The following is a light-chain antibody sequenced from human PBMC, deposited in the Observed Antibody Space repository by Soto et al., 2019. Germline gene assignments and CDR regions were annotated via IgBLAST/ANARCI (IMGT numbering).Light chain of an antibody. CDR3: SSYTTSNTRQIV. V-gene: IGLV2-14*03. Sequence: QSALTQPASVSGSPGQSSTISCTGTSSDVGGYNYVSWYQHHPGKAPKLLIYDVSNRPSGISNRFSGSKSDNTASLTISGLQPEDEADYYCSSYTTSNTRQIVFGTRTKLTVL. J-gene: IGLJ1*01. CDR1: SSDVGGYNY. CDR2: DVS.